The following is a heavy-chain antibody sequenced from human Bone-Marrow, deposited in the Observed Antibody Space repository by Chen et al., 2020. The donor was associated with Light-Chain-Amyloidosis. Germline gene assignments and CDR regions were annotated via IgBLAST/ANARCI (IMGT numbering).Heavy chain of an antibody. CDR3: ARIVDSDTWRSYWYVDL. D-gene: IGHD1-1*01. Sequence: QVQLQESGPGLVKPSQTLSLTCSVSGGSIRSGRYYWTWIRHYPGKGLQWIGNIFFSGTAHYSPSLRSRVSFSVDTSKDQFSLNLTSVTAADSAIYYCARIVDSDTWRSYWYVDLWGRGTLVTVSS. J-gene: IGHJ2*01. CDR1: GGSIRSGRYY. CDR2: IFFSGTA. V-gene: IGHV4-31*03.